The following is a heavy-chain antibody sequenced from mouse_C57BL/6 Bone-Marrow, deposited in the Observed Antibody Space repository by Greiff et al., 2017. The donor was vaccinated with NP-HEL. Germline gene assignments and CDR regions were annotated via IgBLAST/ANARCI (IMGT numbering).Heavy chain of an antibody. D-gene: IGHD4-1*01. CDR3: TTWDLDY. V-gene: IGHV14-4*01. CDR1: GFNIKDDY. Sequence: DVQLQESGAELVRPGASVKLSCTASGFNIKDDYMHWVKQRPEQGLEWIGWIDPENGDTEYASKFQGKATITADTSSNTAYLQLSSLTSEDTAVYYCTTWDLDYWGQGTTLTVSS. J-gene: IGHJ2*01. CDR2: IDPENGDT.